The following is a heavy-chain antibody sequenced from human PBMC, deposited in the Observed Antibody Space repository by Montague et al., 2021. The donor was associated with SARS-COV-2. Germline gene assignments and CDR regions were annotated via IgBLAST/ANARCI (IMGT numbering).Heavy chain of an antibody. J-gene: IGHJ3*02. D-gene: IGHD3-22*01. V-gene: IGHV4-59*01. CDR1: GGSISSYY. CDR3: AREGLYYYDSSGPGAFDI. Sequence: SETLSLTCTVSGGSISSYYWSWIRRPPGKGLEWIGYVNYSGSTNYNPSLKSRVTISVDTSKTQFYLKLSSVTAADTAVDYCAREGLYYYDSSGPGAFDIWGQGTMVTVSS. CDR2: VNYSGST.